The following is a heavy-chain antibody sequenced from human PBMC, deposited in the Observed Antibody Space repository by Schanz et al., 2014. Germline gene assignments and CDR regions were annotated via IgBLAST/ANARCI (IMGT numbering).Heavy chain of an antibody. Sequence: QVQLVQSGTEVKKPGASVKVSCKASGYTLSAYSLHWVRQAPGQGLEWMGIVNPSVRGTHFAREFQGRVTMTTDTSTDTAYMELRSLRSDDTAMYYCATMWGYCTATACQILEVLDGWGQGTMVTVSS. V-gene: IGHV1-46*01. CDR1: GYTLSAYS. D-gene: IGHD2-8*02. J-gene: IGHJ3*01. CDR2: VNPSVRGT. CDR3: ATMWGYCTATACQILEVLDG.